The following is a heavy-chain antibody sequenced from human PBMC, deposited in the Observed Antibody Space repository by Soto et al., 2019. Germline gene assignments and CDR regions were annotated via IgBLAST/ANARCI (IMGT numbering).Heavy chain of an antibody. Sequence: ASVKVSCKASGYTFTNYGISWVRQAPGQGLEWMGWISAYNGNTKYAQKFQGRVTMTTDTSTSTAYMELNSLRAEDTAVYYCARSHLYYDSSGYPDYWGQGTLVTVSS. D-gene: IGHD3-22*01. CDR3: ARSHLYYDSSGYPDY. J-gene: IGHJ4*02. CDR1: GYTFTNYG. CDR2: ISAYNGNT. V-gene: IGHV1-18*01.